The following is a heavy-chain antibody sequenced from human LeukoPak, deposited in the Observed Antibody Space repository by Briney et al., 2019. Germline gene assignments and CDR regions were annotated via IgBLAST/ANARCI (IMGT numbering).Heavy chain of an antibody. Sequence: ASVTVSCKASGYSFTAYWIHWVRQAPGQGLEWMGCMNPNSGVTGYAQSFQGRVTMTRDTSISTAYMELNSLRSDDSAVYYCARDLGWLQSDYWGQGTLVSVPS. D-gene: IGHD5-24*01. CDR1: GYSFTAYW. CDR3: ARDLGWLQSDY. CDR2: MNPNSGVT. V-gene: IGHV1-2*02. J-gene: IGHJ4*01.